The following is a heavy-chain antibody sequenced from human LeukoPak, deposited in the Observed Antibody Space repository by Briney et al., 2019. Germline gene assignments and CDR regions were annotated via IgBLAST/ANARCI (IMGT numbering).Heavy chain of an antibody. Sequence: GASVKVSCKASGYTFTSYGISWVRQAPGQGLEWMGWISAYNGNTNYAQKLQGRVTMTTDTSTSTAYMELRSLRSDDTAVYYCAREVASYSSSCIDYWGQGTLVTVSS. D-gene: IGHD6-13*01. CDR2: ISAYNGNT. V-gene: IGHV1-18*01. CDR3: AREVASYSSSCIDY. CDR1: GYTFTSYG. J-gene: IGHJ4*02.